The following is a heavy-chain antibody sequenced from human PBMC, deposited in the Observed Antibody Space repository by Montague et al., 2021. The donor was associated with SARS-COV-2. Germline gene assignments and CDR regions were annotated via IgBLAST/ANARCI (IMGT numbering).Heavy chain of an antibody. V-gene: IGHV4-59*08. CDR3: ARHRTSVDSFNI. J-gene: IGHJ3*02. D-gene: IGHD1-1*01. CDR2: IYYSGST. Sequence: SETLSLTCTVSGGSISSYYWSWIRQPPGKGLEWIGYIYYSGSTNXNPSLNSRVTISVDTSKNQFSLKVSSVTAADTAVYYCARHRTSVDSFNIWGQGTMVTVSS. CDR1: GGSISSYY.